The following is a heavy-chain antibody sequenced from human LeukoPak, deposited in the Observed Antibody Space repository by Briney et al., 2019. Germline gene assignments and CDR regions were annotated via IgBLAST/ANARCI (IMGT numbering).Heavy chain of an antibody. Sequence: SETLSLTCTVSGGSISSYYWSWIRQPAGKGLEWIGRISSSGSTNYNPSLKSRVTISVDTSKNQFSLKLSSVTAADTAVYYCARSRGWLQSHPLGYWGQGTLVAVSS. V-gene: IGHV4-4*07. J-gene: IGHJ4*02. CDR3: ARSRGWLQSHPLGY. CDR2: ISSSGST. CDR1: GGSISSYY. D-gene: IGHD5-24*01.